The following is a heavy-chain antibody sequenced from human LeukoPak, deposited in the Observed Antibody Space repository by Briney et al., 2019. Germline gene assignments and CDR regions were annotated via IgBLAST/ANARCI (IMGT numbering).Heavy chain of an antibody. D-gene: IGHD3-3*01. V-gene: IGHV3-23*01. J-gene: IGHJ4*02. CDR1: GFTFSSYA. CDR3: ATGVAFGY. Sequence: QPGGSLRLSCAASGFTFSSYAISWVRQAPGKGLEWVSSISDSGWSTYYADSVKGRFTISRDNSKKTLYLDMNSLRAEDTAVYYCATGVAFGYWGQGTLVTVSS. CDR2: ISDSGWST.